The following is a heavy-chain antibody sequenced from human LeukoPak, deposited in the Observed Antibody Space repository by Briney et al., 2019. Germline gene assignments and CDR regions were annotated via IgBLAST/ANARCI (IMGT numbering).Heavy chain of an antibody. V-gene: IGHV4-39*01. CDR1: GGSISSRSYY. CDR3: ARGQFWSGYSI. J-gene: IGHJ4*02. CDR2: IYYSGST. D-gene: IGHD3-3*02. Sequence: SETLSLTCTVSGGSISSRSYYWGWIRQPPGKGLEWIGSIYYSGSTYYNASLKSRVTISVDTSKNQFPLNLSSVTAADTAVYYCARGQFWSGYSIWGQGTLVTVSS.